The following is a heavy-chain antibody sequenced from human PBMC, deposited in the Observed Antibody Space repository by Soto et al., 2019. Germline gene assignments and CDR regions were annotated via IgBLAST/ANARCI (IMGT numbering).Heavy chain of an antibody. CDR1: GFTFDDYA. CDR3: AKDMAFETTGYYFDY. J-gene: IGHJ4*02. CDR2: ISWNSGSI. Sequence: EVQLVESGGGLVQPGRSLRLSWAASGFTFDDYAMHWVRQAPGKGLEWVSGISWNSGSIGYADSVKGRFTISRDNAKNSLYLQMNSLRAEDTALYYCAKDMAFETTGYYFDYWGQGTLVTVSS. V-gene: IGHV3-9*01. D-gene: IGHD4-17*01.